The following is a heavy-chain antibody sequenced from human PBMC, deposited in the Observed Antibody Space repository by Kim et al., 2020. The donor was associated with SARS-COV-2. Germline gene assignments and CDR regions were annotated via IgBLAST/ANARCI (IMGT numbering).Heavy chain of an antibody. J-gene: IGHJ6*02. V-gene: IGHV4-59*09. CDR3: ARGVVHADYYGMDV. Sequence: NPSLKSRVTISVDTSKNQFSLKLSSVTAADTAVYYCARGVVHADYYGMDVWGQGTTVTVSS. D-gene: IGHD3-10*02.